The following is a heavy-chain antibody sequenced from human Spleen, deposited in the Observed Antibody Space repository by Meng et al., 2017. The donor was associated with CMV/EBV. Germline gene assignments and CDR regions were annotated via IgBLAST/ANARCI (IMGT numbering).Heavy chain of an antibody. D-gene: IGHD5-18*01. Sequence: SETLSLTCTVSGYSISTGYFWGWIRQSPGKGLEWIGIYDTGATYYNPSLKSRVTISVDTSKNQFSLKLSSVTAADTALYYCARHEDGYSYGKRWSVFDYWGQGTLVTVSS. V-gene: IGHV4-38-2*02. CDR2: IYDTGAT. CDR1: GYSISTGYF. CDR3: ARHEDGYSYGKRWSVFDY. J-gene: IGHJ4*02.